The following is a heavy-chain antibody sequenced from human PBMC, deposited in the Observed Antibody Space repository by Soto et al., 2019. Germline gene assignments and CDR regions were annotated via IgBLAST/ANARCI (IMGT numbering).Heavy chain of an antibody. V-gene: IGHV4-39*01. CDR1: GGSISSSSYY. CDR3: ARDYYDSSAQGLFDP. D-gene: IGHD3-22*01. CDR2: IYYSGST. J-gene: IGHJ5*02. Sequence: SETLSLTCTVSGGSISSSSYYWGWIRQPPGKGLEWIGSIYYSGSTYYNPSLKSRVTISVDTSKNQFSLKLSSVTAADTAVYYCARDYYDSSAQGLFDPWGQGTLVTVSS.